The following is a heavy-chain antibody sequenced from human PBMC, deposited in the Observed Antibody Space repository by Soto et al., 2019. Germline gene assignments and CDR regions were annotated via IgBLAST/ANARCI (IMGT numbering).Heavy chain of an antibody. J-gene: IGHJ6*02. CDR2: ILSNGRT. CDR3: SRDSPPPPAFSYNGMDV. Sequence: QVQLQESGPGLVKSSQTLSLICRVSGVSVNSTEFQWTWIRQRPGEGLEWIGDILSNGRTYYYPSFRSRVSMSLDTSKNLFSLTLNSVKAADTAVYFCSRDSPPPPAFSYNGMDVWGPGTAVTVS. CDR1: GVSVNSTEFQ. V-gene: IGHV4-31*03.